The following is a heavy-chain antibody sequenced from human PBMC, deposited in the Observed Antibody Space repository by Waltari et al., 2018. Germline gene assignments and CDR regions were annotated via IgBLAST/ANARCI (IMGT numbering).Heavy chain of an antibody. Sequence: QVQLVQSGTEVKKPGASVKVSCKVSGTSLTGVSIHWVRQAPGKGLEWMGGVDPEDGEKIYAQKFQGRVTMTEDTSTDTAYMELSRLRSEDTAIYYCATVYCGGGACYKDQYYYGLDGWGQGTTVTV. V-gene: IGHV1-24*01. J-gene: IGHJ6*02. CDR3: ATVYCGGGACYKDQYYYGLDG. CDR1: GTSLTGVS. D-gene: IGHD2-8*02. CDR2: VDPEDGEK.